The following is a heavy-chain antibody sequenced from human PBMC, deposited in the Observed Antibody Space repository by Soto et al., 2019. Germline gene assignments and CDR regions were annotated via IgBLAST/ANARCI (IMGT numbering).Heavy chain of an antibody. V-gene: IGHV3-21*01. D-gene: IGHD6-19*01. Sequence: GGSLRLSCAASGFTFSSYSMNWVRQAPGKGLEWVSSISSSSSYIYYADSVKGRFTISRDNAKNSLYLQMNSLRAEDTAVYYCAPIAVAGYYYYGMDVWGQGTTVTVSS. CDR3: APIAVAGYYYYGMDV. CDR1: GFTFSSYS. J-gene: IGHJ6*02. CDR2: ISSSSSYI.